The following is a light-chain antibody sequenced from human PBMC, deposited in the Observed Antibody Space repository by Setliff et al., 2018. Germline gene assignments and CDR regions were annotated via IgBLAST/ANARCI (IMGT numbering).Light chain of an antibody. J-gene: IGLJ1*01. Sequence: QSALAQPASVSGSPGQSITISCTGASSDVGAYNFVSWYQQHPGKAPKLIIYEVTNRPSGVSNRFPGSKSGNTASLTISGLQAEDEADYYCYSYTSSSTLLFGTGTKVTVL. CDR2: EVT. CDR3: YSYTSSSTLL. CDR1: SSDVGAYNF. V-gene: IGLV2-14*01.